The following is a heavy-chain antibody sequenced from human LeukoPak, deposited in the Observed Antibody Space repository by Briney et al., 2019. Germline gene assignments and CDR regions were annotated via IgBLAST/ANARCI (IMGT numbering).Heavy chain of an antibody. CDR2: IIPIFGTA. Sequence: GASVKVSCKASGGTFSSYAISWVRQAPGQGLEWMGGIIPIFGTANYAKKFQGRVTITTDESTSTAYMELSSLRSEDTAVYYCASSGRYCSSTSCYKNWFDPWGQGTLVTVSS. J-gene: IGHJ5*02. V-gene: IGHV1-69*05. CDR1: GGTFSSYA. CDR3: ASSGRYCSSTSCYKNWFDP. D-gene: IGHD2-2*01.